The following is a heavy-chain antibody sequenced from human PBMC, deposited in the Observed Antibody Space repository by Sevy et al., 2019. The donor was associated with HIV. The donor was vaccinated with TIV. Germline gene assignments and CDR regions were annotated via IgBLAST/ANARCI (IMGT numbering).Heavy chain of an antibody. V-gene: IGHV3-13*01. Sequence: GGSLRLSCAASGFTFSSYAMHWVRQATGKGLEWVSAIGTAGDTYYPGSVKGRVTISRENAKNSLYLQMNSLSAGDTAVYYCARAGVREDAFDIWGQGTMVTVSS. D-gene: IGHD3-22*01. J-gene: IGHJ3*02. CDR2: IGTAGDT. CDR1: GFTFSSYA. CDR3: ARAGVREDAFDI.